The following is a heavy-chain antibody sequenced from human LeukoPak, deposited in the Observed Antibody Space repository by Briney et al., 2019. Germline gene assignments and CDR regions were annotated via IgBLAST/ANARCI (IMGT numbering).Heavy chain of an antibody. J-gene: IGHJ5*02. CDR1: GGSISSSSYY. V-gene: IGHV4-39*07. D-gene: IGHD3-22*01. CDR3: ARDLLTYYYDSSGYRNWFDP. CDR2: IYYSGST. Sequence: PSETLSLTCTVSGGSISSSSYYWGWIRQPPGKGLEWIGSIYYSGSTYYNPSLKSRVTISVDTSKNQFSLKLSSVTAADTAVYYCARDLLTYYYDSSGYRNWFDPWGQGTLVTVSS.